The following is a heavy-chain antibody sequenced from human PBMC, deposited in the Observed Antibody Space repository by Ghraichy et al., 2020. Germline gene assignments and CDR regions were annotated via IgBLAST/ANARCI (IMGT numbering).Heavy chain of an antibody. CDR2: INPNSGGT. J-gene: IGHJ6*02. D-gene: IGHD2-2*02. CDR1: GYTFNDYY. Sequence: ASVKVSCKGSGYTFNDYYIHWVRQAPGQGLEWMGWINPNSGGTNYAQKFQGRVTMTRDTSISTAYMELSRLRSDDTAVYYCAIGEVYCSSTSCYTTEDGMDVWGQGTTVTVSS. CDR3: AIGEVYCSSTSCYTTEDGMDV. V-gene: IGHV1-2*02.